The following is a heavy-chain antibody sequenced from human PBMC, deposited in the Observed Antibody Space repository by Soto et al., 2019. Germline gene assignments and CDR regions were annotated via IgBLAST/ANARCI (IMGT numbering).Heavy chain of an antibody. Sequence: QLHLVESGGGVVQPGRSLRLSCAASGFTFSGYAMHWVRQAPCKGLEWVAVISYDGSKTYHADSVKGRFTISRDNSKNTLYLQMNSLRAEDTAVYYCATENKNWELLYWGQGTLVTVSS. CDR1: GFTFSGYA. V-gene: IGHV3-30-3*01. D-gene: IGHD1-26*01. CDR2: ISYDGSKT. J-gene: IGHJ4*02. CDR3: ATENKNWELLY.